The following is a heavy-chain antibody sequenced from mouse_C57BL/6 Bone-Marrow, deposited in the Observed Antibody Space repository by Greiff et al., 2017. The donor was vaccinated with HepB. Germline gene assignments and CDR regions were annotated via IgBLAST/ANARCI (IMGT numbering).Heavy chain of an antibody. J-gene: IGHJ2*01. V-gene: IGHV5-17*01. CDR2: ISSGSSTI. D-gene: IGHD2-2*01. CDR1: GFTFSDYG. CDR3: ARKCRYGNDVYY. Sequence: EVQLVESGGGLVKPGGSLKLSCAASGFTFSDYGMHWVRQAPEKGLEWVAYISSGSSTIYYADTVKGRFTISRDNAKNTLFLQMSSLRSEDAAMYYCARKCRYGNDVYYWGQGTTLTVSS.